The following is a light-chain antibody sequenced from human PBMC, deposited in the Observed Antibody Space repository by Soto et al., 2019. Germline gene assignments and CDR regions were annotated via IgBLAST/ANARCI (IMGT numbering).Light chain of an antibody. CDR2: DNN. CDR1: SSNIGNNY. CDR3: GTWDSSLSAV. V-gene: IGLV1-51*01. J-gene: IGLJ2*01. Sequence: QSALTQPPSVSAAPGQKVTISCSGSSSNIGNNYVSWYQQLPGTAPKLLIYDNNKRPSGIPDRFSGSKSGTSATLGITGPQTGDEADYYCGTWDSSLSAVFGGGTKLTV.